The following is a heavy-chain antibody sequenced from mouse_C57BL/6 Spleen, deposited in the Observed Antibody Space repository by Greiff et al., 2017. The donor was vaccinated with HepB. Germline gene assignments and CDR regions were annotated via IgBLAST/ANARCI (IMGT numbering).Heavy chain of an antibody. CDR2: IYPSDSET. D-gene: IGHD2-3*01. Sequence: QVQLQQPGAELVRPGSSVKLSCKASGYTFTSYWMDWVKQRPGQGLEWIGNIYPSDSETHYNQKFKDKATLTVDKSSSTAYMQLSSLTSEDSAVYYCARWAYDGYYVAYWGQGTLVTVSA. CDR3: ARWAYDGYYVAY. J-gene: IGHJ3*01. V-gene: IGHV1-61*01. CDR1: GYTFTSYW.